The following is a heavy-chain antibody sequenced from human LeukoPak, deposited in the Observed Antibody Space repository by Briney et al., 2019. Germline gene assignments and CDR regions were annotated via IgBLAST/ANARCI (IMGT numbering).Heavy chain of an antibody. CDR2: IKEAGSEN. CDR3: ARGGGMRSWYDFDY. Sequence: GGSLRLSCAASGFTFSNYWMSWVRQAPGKGLEFMANIKEAGSENYYVDSVKGRFTISRDNDKNLVHLQMNSLRAEDTAVYYCARGGGMRSWYDFDYWGQGTLVTVSS. CDR1: GFTFSNYW. D-gene: IGHD6-13*01. J-gene: IGHJ4*02. V-gene: IGHV3-7*04.